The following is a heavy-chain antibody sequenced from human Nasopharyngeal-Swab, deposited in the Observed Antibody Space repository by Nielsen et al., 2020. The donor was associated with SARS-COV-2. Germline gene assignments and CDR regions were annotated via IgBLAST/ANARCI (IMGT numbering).Heavy chain of an antibody. CDR3: AREVGDAFDV. V-gene: IGHV7-4-1*02. CDR2: INTNTGIP. Sequence: SVQVSCKPSRYSFSNYAINWVRQAPGQGVEWMGWINTNTGIPTYVQGFPERFVFSLDTAVSTAFLQINSLKSEDTGLYYCAREVGDAFDVWGQGTMVTVSS. J-gene: IGHJ3*01. CDR1: RYSFSNYA.